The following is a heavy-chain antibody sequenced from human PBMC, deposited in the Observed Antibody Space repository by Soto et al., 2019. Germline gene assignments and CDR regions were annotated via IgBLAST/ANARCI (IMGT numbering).Heavy chain of an antibody. CDR1: GFSLSTPGVG. CDR2: IYWDNDK. CDR3: THRPPGSGTYVDC. Sequence: QITFQESGPTLVKPTQTLTLTCTFSGFSLSTPGVGVGWNRQLPGKALEWLTLIYWDNDKRYSPSLRNRLTITNSTSKDQVVHTMTNMDPVDTATYYFTHRPPGSGTYVDCWGQGTLVTVSS. D-gene: IGHD3-10*01. J-gene: IGHJ4*02. V-gene: IGHV2-5*02.